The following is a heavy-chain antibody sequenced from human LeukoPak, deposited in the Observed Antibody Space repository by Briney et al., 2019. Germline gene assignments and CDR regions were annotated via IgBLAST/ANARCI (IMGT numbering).Heavy chain of an antibody. J-gene: IGHJ6*02. CDR2: INTNTGNP. D-gene: IGHD3-16*01. CDR3: ARVLVWYSEYYYGMDV. Sequence: ASVKVSCKASGYTFTSYAMNWVRQAPGQGLEWMGWINTNTGNPTYAQGFTGRFVFSLDTSVSTAYLQISCLKAEDTAVYYCARVLVWYSEYYYGMDVWGQGTTVTVSS. V-gene: IGHV7-4-1*02. CDR1: GYTFTSYA.